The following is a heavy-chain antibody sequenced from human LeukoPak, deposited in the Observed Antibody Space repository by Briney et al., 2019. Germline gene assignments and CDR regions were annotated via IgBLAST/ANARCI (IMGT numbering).Heavy chain of an antibody. CDR3: VKQGGDYYDTTGKGFDY. Sequence: GGSLRLSCAASGFIFSNYWMHWVRQTPGKGLVWVSRITGDGSRIIYADSVKGRFTISRDNAKNTLYLQMNSLRAEDTAVYYCVKQGGDYYDTTGKGFDYWGLGTPVTVSS. J-gene: IGHJ4*02. CDR1: GFIFSNYW. V-gene: IGHV3-74*01. D-gene: IGHD3-22*01. CDR2: ITGDGSRI.